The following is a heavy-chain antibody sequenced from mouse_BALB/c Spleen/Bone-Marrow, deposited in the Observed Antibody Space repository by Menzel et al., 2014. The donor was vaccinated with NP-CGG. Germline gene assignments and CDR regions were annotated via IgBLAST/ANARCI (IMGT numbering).Heavy chain of an antibody. V-gene: IGHV4-1*02. J-gene: IGHJ2*01. CDR1: GFDFSIYW. Sequence: EVKLVESGGGLVQPGGSLKLSCTASGFDFSIYWMSWVRQAPGKGLQWIGEINPESSTINYTPSLKDKFIISRDNAKDTLYLQMNKVRSEDTALYYCARLTYYGLSDYWGQGTTLTVSS. CDR2: INPESSTI. D-gene: IGHD1-2*01. CDR3: ARLTYYGLSDY.